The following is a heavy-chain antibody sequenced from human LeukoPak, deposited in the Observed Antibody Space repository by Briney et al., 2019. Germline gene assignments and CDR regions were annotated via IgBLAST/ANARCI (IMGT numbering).Heavy chain of an antibody. V-gene: IGHV4-59*08. CDR2: IYYSGST. D-gene: IGHD3-10*01. Sequence: PSETLSLTCTVSGGSISTYYWSWIRQPPGKGLEWIGYIYYSGSTSYNPSLESRVTISVDTSKNQFSLKLSSVTAADTAVYYCAGIMVRGVTGDYWGQGTLVTVSS. J-gene: IGHJ4*02. CDR3: AGIMVRGVTGDY. CDR1: GGSISTYY.